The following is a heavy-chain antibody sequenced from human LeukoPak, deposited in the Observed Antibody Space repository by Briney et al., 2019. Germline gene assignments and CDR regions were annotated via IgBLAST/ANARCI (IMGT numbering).Heavy chain of an antibody. D-gene: IGHD6-19*01. Sequence: NPSETLSLTCTVAGGSISNYYWSWIRQPAGKGLEWIGRIHSSGSSKYNPSLESRVTMSVDTSKNQFALRLRSVTAADTAVYYCARHLWGAVDYFDYWGQGTLVTVSS. CDR1: GGSISNYY. V-gene: IGHV4-4*07. CDR3: ARHLWGAVDYFDY. J-gene: IGHJ4*02. CDR2: IHSSGSS.